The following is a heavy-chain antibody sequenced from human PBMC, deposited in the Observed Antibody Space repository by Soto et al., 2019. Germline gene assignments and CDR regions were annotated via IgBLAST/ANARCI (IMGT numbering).Heavy chain of an antibody. CDR2: MTPSSGDT. Sequence: ASVKVSCKASGYTFTNDDINWVRQAPGQGLEGMGWMTPSSGDTDHAQKFQGRLTLTRDTSISTAYMELRSLTSEDTADYYCARGRKYGAFYYSGIRGQGDLVTASS. CDR1: GYTFTNDD. CDR3: ARGRKYGAFYYSGI. J-gene: IGHJ4*02. V-gene: IGHV1-8*01. D-gene: IGHD1-26*01.